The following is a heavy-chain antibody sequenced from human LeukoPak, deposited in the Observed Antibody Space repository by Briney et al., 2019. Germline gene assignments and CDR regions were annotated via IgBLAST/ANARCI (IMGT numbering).Heavy chain of an antibody. Sequence: TGGSLRLSCVGSGFTVSSNHMNWVRPAPGKGLEWVSIIYSGGTTYYADSVKGRFTISRDNSMNTLYLLMNSLRADDTAVYYCARDSSSHYYFDYWGQGTLVTVSS. CDR2: IYSGGTT. CDR1: GFTVSSNH. CDR3: ARDSSSHYYFDY. J-gene: IGHJ4*02. D-gene: IGHD2-2*01. V-gene: IGHV3-53*01.